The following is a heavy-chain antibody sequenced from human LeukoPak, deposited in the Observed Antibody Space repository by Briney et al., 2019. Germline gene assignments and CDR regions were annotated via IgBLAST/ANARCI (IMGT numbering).Heavy chain of an antibody. V-gene: IGHV1-69*04. J-gene: IGHJ4*02. CDR3: ARGAPYDYVWGSYRYTENYFDY. D-gene: IGHD3-16*02. CDR1: GGTFSSYA. CDR2: IIPILGIA. Sequence: ASVKVSCKASGGTFSSYAISWVRQAPGQGLEWMGRIIPILGIANYAQKFQGRVTITADKSTSTAYMELSSLRSEDTAVYYCARGAPYDYVWGSYRYTENYFDYWGQGTLVTVSS.